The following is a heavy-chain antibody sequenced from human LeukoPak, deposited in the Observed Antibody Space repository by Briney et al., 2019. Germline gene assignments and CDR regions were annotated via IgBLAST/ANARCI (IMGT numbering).Heavy chain of an antibody. CDR3: AKDFGDYGGNPHFDY. CDR1: GFTFSSYG. Sequence: PGGSLRLSCAASGFTFSSYGMHWVRQAPGKGLEWVAFIRYDGSNKYYADSVKGRFTISRDNSKNTLYLQMNSLRAEDTAVYYCAKDFGDYGGNPHFDYWGQGTLVTVSS. D-gene: IGHD4-23*01. J-gene: IGHJ4*02. CDR2: IRYDGSNK. V-gene: IGHV3-30*02.